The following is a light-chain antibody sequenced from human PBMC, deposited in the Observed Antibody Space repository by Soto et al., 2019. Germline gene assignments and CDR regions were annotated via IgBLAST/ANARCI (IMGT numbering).Light chain of an antibody. Sequence: QSVLTQPASVSGSPGQSITISCSGTSIDIGAYDHVAWFQQFPGKTPKLVIYSVSNRPSGVSYRFSGSKSGNTASLTISGIQADDESDYYCISYTVSRSYVFGPGTKVTVL. CDR2: SVS. J-gene: IGLJ1*01. CDR1: SIDIGAYDH. CDR3: ISYTVSRSYV. V-gene: IGLV2-14*01.